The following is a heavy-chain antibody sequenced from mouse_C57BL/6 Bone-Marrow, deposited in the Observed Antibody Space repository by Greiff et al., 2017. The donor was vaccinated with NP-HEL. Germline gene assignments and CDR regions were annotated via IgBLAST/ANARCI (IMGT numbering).Heavy chain of an antibody. V-gene: IGHV1-66*01. CDR2: IYPGSGNT. Sequence: VQLQQSGPELVKPGASVKISCKASGYSFTSYYIHWVKQRPGQGLEWIGWIYPGSGNTKYNEKFKGQATLTADTSSSTAYMQLSSLTSDYSAVYYCFYYDYDVGHYYAMDYWGQGTSVTVSS. CDR3: FYYDYDVGHYYAMDY. J-gene: IGHJ4*01. CDR1: GYSFTSYY. D-gene: IGHD2-4*01.